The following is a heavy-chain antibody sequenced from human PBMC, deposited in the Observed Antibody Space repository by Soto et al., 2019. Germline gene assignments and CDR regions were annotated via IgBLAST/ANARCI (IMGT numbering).Heavy chain of an antibody. CDR3: ARDRINSPDYFDY. J-gene: IGHJ4*02. CDR2: IYYNGRT. V-gene: IGHV4-30-4*01. Sequence: TRSLTCTVSCGSFIRDVYYRSWLRQPPGKSLEWIEYIYYNGRTDYNPSLKSRVIISIDTSKNQFSLNLNSVSAADTAVYYCARDRINSPDYFDYWGQGTLVTVSS. CDR1: CGSFIRDVYY.